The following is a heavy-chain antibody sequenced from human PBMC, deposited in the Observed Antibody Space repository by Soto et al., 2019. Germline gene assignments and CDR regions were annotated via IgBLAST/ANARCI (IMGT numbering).Heavy chain of an antibody. Sequence: QVPLVQSGAEVKKPGAAVKVSCKASGYTFTHYYMHWVRQAPGQGLEWMGMIHPSGGSTSYAQNFQDRLTMTRDKSSSTVYRELSSVRSEDSAGYYCGRRPFPGCINGVCYPCDYWGQGTLVTVSS. D-gene: IGHD2-8*01. V-gene: IGHV1-46*01. J-gene: IGHJ4*02. CDR3: GRRPFPGCINGVCYPCDY. CDR2: IHPSGGST. CDR1: GYTFTHYY.